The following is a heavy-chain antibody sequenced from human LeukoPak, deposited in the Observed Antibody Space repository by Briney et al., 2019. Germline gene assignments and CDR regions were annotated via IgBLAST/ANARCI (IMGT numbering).Heavy chain of an antibody. Sequence: GGSLRLSCAASGFPFSSYAMNWVRQAPGKGLEWVSIIFGSGDTTYYADSVKGRFTVSRDNSKNSLYLQMNSLRAEDTAVYYCAVRGYSYGSFDYWGQGTLVTVSS. CDR2: IFGSGDTT. CDR3: AVRGYSYGSFDY. J-gene: IGHJ4*02. D-gene: IGHD5-18*01. V-gene: IGHV3-23*05. CDR1: GFPFSSYA.